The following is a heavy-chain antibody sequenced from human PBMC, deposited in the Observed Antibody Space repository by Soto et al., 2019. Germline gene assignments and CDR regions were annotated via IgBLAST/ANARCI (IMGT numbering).Heavy chain of an antibody. CDR2: ISAYNGNT. J-gene: IGHJ5*02. CDR1: GYTFTSYG. D-gene: IGHD6-13*01. Sequence: QVQLVQSGAEVKKPGASVEVSCKASGYTFTSYGISWVRQAPGQGLEWMGWISAYNGNTNYAQKLQGRVTMTTDTSTSTAYMELRSLRADDTAVYYCAGSPSQLVPIWFDPWGQGTLVTVSS. V-gene: IGHV1-18*01. CDR3: AGSPSQLVPIWFDP.